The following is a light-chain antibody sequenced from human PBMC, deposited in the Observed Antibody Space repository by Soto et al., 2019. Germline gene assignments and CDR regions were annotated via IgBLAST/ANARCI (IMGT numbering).Light chain of an antibody. CDR1: QSISSY. CDR2: AAS. V-gene: IGKV1-39*01. J-gene: IGKJ2*01. Sequence: DIPMTQSPSSLSASVGDRVTITCRASQSISSYLNWYQQKPGKAPKLLIYAASNLQSGVPSRFSGSGSGTDFTLTISSLQPEDFATYYCQQTYSKPYTFGQGTKLEIK. CDR3: QQTYSKPYT.